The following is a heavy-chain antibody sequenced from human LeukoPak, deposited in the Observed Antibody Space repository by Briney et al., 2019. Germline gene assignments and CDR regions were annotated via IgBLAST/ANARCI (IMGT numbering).Heavy chain of an antibody. CDR3: ARGTTGTTLSDY. J-gene: IGHJ4*02. D-gene: IGHD1-1*01. CDR1: GGSISSSSYY. Sequence: SETLSLTCTVSGGSISSSSYYWGWIRQPPGTGLEWIGSIYYSGSTYYNPSLKSRVTISVDTSKNQFSLKLSSVTAADTAVYYCARGTTGTTLSDYWGQGTLVTVSS. CDR2: IYYSGST. V-gene: IGHV4-39*01.